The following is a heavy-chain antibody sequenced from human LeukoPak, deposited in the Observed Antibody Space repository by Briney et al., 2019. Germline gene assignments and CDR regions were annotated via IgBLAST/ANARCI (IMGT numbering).Heavy chain of an antibody. D-gene: IGHD2-2*02. V-gene: IGHV4-34*01. CDR2: INHSGST. CDR3: ASECSSTSCYNDAFDI. Sequence: PSETLSLTCAVYGGSFSGYYWSWIRQPPGKGLEWIGEINHSGSTNYNPSLKSRVTISVDTSKNQFSLKLSPVTAADTAVYYCASECSSTSCYNDAFDIWGQGTMVTVSS. CDR1: GGSFSGYY. J-gene: IGHJ3*02.